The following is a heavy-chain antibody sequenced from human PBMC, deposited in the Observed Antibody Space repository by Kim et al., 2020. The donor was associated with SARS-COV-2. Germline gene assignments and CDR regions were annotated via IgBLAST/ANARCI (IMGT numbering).Heavy chain of an antibody. J-gene: IGHJ6*02. CDR2: ISSSSSTI. V-gene: IGHV3-48*02. CDR1: GFTFSSYS. CDR3: ASWGRWELTYYYYYGMDV. Sequence: GGSLRLSCAASGFTFSSYSMNWVRQAPGKGLEWVSYISSSSSTIYYADSVKGRFTISRDNAKNSLYLQMNSLRDEDTAVYYCASWGRWELTYYYYYGMDVWGQRATVTVSS. D-gene: IGHD1-26*01.